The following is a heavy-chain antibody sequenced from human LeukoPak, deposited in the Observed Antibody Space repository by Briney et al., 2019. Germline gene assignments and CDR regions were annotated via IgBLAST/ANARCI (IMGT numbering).Heavy chain of an antibody. CDR2: ISSSSSYI. CDR1: GFTFSSYS. D-gene: IGHD4-17*01. Sequence: GGSLRLSCAASGFTFSSYSMNWVRQAPGKGLEWASSISSSSSYIYYADSVKGRFTISRDNAKNSLYLQMNSLRAEDTAVYYCAREGVTTVAVDYWGQGTLVTVSS. J-gene: IGHJ4*02. CDR3: AREGVTTVAVDY. V-gene: IGHV3-21*01.